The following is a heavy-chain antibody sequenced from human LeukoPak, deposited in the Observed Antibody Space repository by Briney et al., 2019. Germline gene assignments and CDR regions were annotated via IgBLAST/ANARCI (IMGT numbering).Heavy chain of an antibody. D-gene: IGHD3-10*01. J-gene: IGHJ4*02. CDR1: GGSISSYY. CDR3: ASRERGDFDY. Sequence: TSETLSLTCTVSGGSISSYYWSWIRQPPGKGLEWIGYIYYSGSTNYNPSLKSRVTISVDTSKNQFSLKLSSVTAADTAVYYCASRERGDFDYWGQGTLVTVSS. CDR2: IYYSGST. V-gene: IGHV4-59*12.